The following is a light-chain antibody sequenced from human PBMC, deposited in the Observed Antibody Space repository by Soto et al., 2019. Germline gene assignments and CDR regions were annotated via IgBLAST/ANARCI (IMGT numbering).Light chain of an antibody. CDR1: RAHSTYT. CDR3: ETCGTGIRV. CDR2: LKSDGSH. J-gene: IGLJ3*02. Sequence: QSVLTQSPSASASLGPWVTLTFTLSRAHSTYTIAWHQQQPDKAARYLMKLKSDGSHSKGDGIPDRCSGSSSGSERYLTGSSLQSEDEADYYCETCGTGIRVFGGGTKLTVL. V-gene: IGLV4-69*01.